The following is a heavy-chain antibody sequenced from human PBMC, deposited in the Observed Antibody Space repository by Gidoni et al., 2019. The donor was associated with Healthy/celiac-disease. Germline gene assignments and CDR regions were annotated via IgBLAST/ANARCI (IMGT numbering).Heavy chain of an antibody. Sequence: QVQLQQWGAGLWKPSETLSLTCAVYGGSFSGYYWSWIRQPPGKGLEWIGEINHSGSTNYNPSLKSRVTISVDTSKNQFSLKLSSVTAADTAVYYCARVLKYYYGSGSYSPEYFQHWGQGTLVTVSS. J-gene: IGHJ1*01. CDR1: GGSFSGYY. CDR2: INHSGST. CDR3: ARVLKYYYGSGSYSPEYFQH. D-gene: IGHD3-10*01. V-gene: IGHV4-34*01.